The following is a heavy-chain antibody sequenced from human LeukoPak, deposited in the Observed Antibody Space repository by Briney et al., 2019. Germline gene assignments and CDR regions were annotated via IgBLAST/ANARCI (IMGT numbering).Heavy chain of an antibody. J-gene: IGHJ4*02. CDR2: ISGSGGST. D-gene: IGHD3-22*01. V-gene: IGHV3-23*01. Sequence: PGGSLRLSCATSGFRFSGYTMIWVRQAPGKGLEWVSAISGSGGSTYYADSVKGRFTISRDNSKNTLYLQMNSLRAEDTAVYYCANPLPGNYYDSSGYWGNYFDYWGQGTLVTVSS. CDR3: ANPLPGNYYDSSGYWGNYFDY. CDR1: GFRFSGYT.